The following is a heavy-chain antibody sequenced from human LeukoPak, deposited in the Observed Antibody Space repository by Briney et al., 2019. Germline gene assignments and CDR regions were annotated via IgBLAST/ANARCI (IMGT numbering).Heavy chain of an antibody. J-gene: IGHJ4*02. CDR2: INHSGST. D-gene: IGHD3-22*01. Sequence: SETLSLTCAVYGGSFSGYYWSWIRQPPGKGLEWIGEINHSGSTNYNPSLKSRVTISVDTSKNQSSLKLSSVTAADTAVYYCASPLREDSSSDYWGQGTLVTVSS. V-gene: IGHV4-34*01. CDR3: ASPLREDSSSDY. CDR1: GGSFSGYY.